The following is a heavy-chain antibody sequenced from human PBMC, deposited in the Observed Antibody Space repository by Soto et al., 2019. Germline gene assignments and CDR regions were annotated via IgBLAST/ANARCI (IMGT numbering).Heavy chain of an antibody. D-gene: IGHD2-21*02. V-gene: IGHV4-30-4*08. CDR2: IHHRGAF. CDR1: GGSINSDSYH. J-gene: IGHJ6*02. Sequence: QVQLLESGPGLVKPSQTLSLTCTVSGGSINSDSYHWTWIRQSPGKRLEWIGYIHHRGAFLYNPSLKSRVTISVDTSKNQFSLHLNSVTDEDTAVYFCARKDDGGDSLDVWGQGTTVTVSS. CDR3: ARKDDGGDSLDV.